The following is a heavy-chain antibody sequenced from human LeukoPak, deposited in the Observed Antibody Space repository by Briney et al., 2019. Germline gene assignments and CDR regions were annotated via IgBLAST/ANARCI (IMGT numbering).Heavy chain of an antibody. J-gene: IGHJ4*02. CDR2: IYPGDSDT. D-gene: IGHD3-16*02. Sequence: GESLKISCKGSGYSFTSYWIGWVRQMPGKGLEWMGIIYPGDSDTRYSPSFQGQVTISVDKSISTAYLQWSSLKASDTAIYYCARNINAFGGVIAAFDSWGQGTLVTVSS. CDR1: GYSFTSYW. V-gene: IGHV5-51*01. CDR3: ARNINAFGGVIAAFDS.